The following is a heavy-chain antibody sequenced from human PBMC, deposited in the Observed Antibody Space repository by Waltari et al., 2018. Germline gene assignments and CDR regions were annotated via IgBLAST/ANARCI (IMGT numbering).Heavy chain of an antibody. V-gene: IGHV3-7*01. CDR3: ATQSWSNFEY. D-gene: IGHD3-3*01. CDR1: EFTFAYYW. J-gene: IGHJ4*02. CDR2: IKEDGSEK. Sequence: EVQLVESGGGLVQPGGSLRLSCAASEFTFAYYWVTWVGQAPGKGLEWVANIKEDGSEKYYVDSVKGRFTISRDNAKNSLYLQMSSLRVEDTAVYYCATQSWSNFEYWGQGTLVTVSS.